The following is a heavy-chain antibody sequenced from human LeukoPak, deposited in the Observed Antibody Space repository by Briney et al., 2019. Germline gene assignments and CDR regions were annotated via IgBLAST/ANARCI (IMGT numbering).Heavy chain of an antibody. J-gene: IGHJ4*02. V-gene: IGHV3-9*01. D-gene: IGHD2-21*01. CDR2: VSWDSGII. CDR3: AKSLSRAAYDD. Sequence: GRSLKLSCAASGFSFDAYSMHWVRQAPGKGLKWVSSVSWDSGIIGYGDSVKGRFTISRDNARNSLYLQMNSLRVEDTAFYYCAKSLSRAAYDDWGQGTLVTVSS. CDR1: GFSFDAYS.